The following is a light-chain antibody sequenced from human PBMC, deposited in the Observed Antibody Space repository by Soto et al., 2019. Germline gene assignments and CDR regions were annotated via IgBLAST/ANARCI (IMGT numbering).Light chain of an antibody. J-gene: IGKJ2*01. V-gene: IGKV3-11*01. Sequence: EIVLTQSPATLSLSPGERATLSCRASQSISSYLAWFQQKPGQAPRLLIYDASSRATGIPARFSGSGSGTELTLHIRSVESEDSAAYYCQQRYHPYPFGPGTKLEIK. CDR1: QSISSY. CDR2: DAS. CDR3: QQRYHPYP.